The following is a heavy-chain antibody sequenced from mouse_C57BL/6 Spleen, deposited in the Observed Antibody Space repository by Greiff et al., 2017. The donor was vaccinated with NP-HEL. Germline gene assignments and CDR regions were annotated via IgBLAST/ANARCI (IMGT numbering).Heavy chain of an antibody. CDR1: GFTFSDYG. CDR3: ARRDDYDGYYAMDY. V-gene: IGHV5-17*01. Sequence: EVQLVESGGGLVKPGGSLKLSCAASGFTFSDYGMHWVRQAPEKGLEWVAYISSGSSTIYYADTVKGRFTISRDNAKNTLFLQMTSLRSEDTAMYYCARRDDYDGYYAMDYWGQGTSVTVSS. CDR2: ISSGSSTI. D-gene: IGHD2-4*01. J-gene: IGHJ4*01.